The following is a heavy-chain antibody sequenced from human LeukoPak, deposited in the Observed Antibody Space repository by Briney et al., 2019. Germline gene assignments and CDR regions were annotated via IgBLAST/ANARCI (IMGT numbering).Heavy chain of an antibody. CDR2: FDPEDGET. D-gene: IGHD6-6*01. J-gene: IGHJ5*02. CDR3: ARDGDHSSSSLSWFDP. V-gene: IGHV1-24*01. CDR1: GYTLTELS. Sequence: ASVKVSCKVSGYTLTELSMHWVRQAPGKGLEWMGGFDPEDGETIYAQKFQGRVTMTSDMSTSTVYMELSSLRSEDTAVYYCARDGDHSSSSLSWFDPWGQGTLVTVSS.